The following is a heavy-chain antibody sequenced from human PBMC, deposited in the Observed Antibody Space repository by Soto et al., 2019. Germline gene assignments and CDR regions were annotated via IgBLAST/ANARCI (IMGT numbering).Heavy chain of an antibody. D-gene: IGHD3-16*01. J-gene: IGHJ5*01. CDR3: ARDFLGNAPRGSNSFDY. CDR1: GYTFTSYG. Sequence: GASVKVSCKASGYTFTSYGISWVRQAPGQGLEWMGWISAYNGNTNYAQKLQGRVTMTTDTSTSTAYMELRSLRSDDTAVYYCARDFLGNAPRGSNSFDYWGQGTLVTVSS. V-gene: IGHV1-18*01. CDR2: ISAYNGNT.